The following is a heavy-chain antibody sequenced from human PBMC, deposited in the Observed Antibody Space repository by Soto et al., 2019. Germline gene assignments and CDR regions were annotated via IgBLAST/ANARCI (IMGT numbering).Heavy chain of an antibody. J-gene: IGHJ4*02. CDR2: ITSDTKTI. Sequence: EVHLVESGGNLVQPGGSLRLSCAASGFRFSIYSMNWVRQAPGKGLEWSAYITSDTKTIKYADSVRGRFTISRDTGKNSVYLQMNSLRDEDTAVYYCARSVEGHFDYWGQGTVVTVSA. V-gene: IGHV3-48*02. CDR1: GFRFSIYS. D-gene: IGHD6-19*01. CDR3: ARSVEGHFDY.